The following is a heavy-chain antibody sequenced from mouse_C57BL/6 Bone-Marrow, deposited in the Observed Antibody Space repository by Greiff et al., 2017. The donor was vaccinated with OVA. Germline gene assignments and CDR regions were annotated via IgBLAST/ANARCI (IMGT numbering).Heavy chain of an antibody. Sequence: EVMLVESEGGLVQPGSSMKLSCTASGFTFTDYYMAWVRPVPEQGLEWVANINYDGSSTYYLDTLKSRVIISRDNAKNMLYLQMSSLKSEDTATYYCAREGGNYREYMDYWGQGTTLTVSS. D-gene: IGHD2-1*01. CDR2: INYDGSST. J-gene: IGHJ2*01. CDR3: AREGGNYREYMDY. V-gene: IGHV5-16*01. CDR1: GFTFTDYY.